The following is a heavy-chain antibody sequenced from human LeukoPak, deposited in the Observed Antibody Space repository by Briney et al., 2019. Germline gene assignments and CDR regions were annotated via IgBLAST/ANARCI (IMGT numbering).Heavy chain of an antibody. D-gene: IGHD3-10*01. J-gene: IGHJ6*04. CDR3: ARGGPIYYYGIDV. CDR1: GFTFSSYW. Sequence: QAGGSLRLSCAASGFTFSSYWMHWVRQAPVKGLVWVSRINSDGSSTSYADSVKGRFTISRDNAKNTLYLQMNSLRAEDTAVYYCARGGPIYYYGIDVWGKGTTVTVSS. V-gene: IGHV3-74*01. CDR2: INSDGSST.